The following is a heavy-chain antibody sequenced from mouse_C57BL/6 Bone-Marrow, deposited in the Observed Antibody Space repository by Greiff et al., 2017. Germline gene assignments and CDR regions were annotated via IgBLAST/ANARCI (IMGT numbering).Heavy chain of an antibody. J-gene: IGHJ2*01. V-gene: IGHV1-55*01. D-gene: IGHD1-1*01. CDR1: GYTFTSYW. Sequence: QVQLQQPGAELVKPGASVKMSCKASGYTFTSYWITWVKQRPGQGLEWIGDIYPGSGSTNYNEKFKSKATLTVDTSSSTAYMQLSSLTSEDSAVYYCARKGLVTTVVAPFDYWGQGTTLTVAS. CDR2: IYPGSGST. CDR3: ARKGLVTTVVAPFDY.